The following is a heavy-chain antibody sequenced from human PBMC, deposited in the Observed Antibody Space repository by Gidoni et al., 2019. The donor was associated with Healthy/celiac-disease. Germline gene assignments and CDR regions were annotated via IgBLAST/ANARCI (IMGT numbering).Heavy chain of an antibody. V-gene: IGHV1-2*02. J-gene: IGHJ6*02. D-gene: IGHD3-10*01. CDR3: ARARGPPDV. CDR2: INPNSGGT. Sequence: QVQLVQSVAEGKKTAASVQVPCQASGYPFTGYYMHWLRQAPGQGLEWIGWINPNSGGTNYAQKLQGRVTMTRDTSISTAYMELSRLRSDDTAVYYCARARGPPDVWGQGTTVTVSS. CDR1: GYPFTGYY.